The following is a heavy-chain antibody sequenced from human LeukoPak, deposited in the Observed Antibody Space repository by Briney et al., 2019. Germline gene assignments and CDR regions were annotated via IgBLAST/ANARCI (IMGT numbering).Heavy chain of an antibody. V-gene: IGHV3-21*01. CDR1: GFTFSSYG. D-gene: IGHD2-21*02. Sequence: GGSLRLSCAASGFTFSSYGMNWVRQAPVKGLEWVSSITSKSTHIYYADSLKGRFTISRDNTKNSLYLQMNSLRAEDTAVYYCARDSCGGDCYSGHDYWGQGTLVTVSS. CDR2: ITSKSTHI. J-gene: IGHJ4*02. CDR3: ARDSCGGDCYSGHDY.